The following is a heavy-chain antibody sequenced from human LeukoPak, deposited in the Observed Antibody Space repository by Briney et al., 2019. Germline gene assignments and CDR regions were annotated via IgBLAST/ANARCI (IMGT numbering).Heavy chain of an antibody. V-gene: IGHV3-74*01. CDR3: ARVHFYSGNFDY. J-gene: IGHJ4*02. Sequence: GGSLRLSCAASGFIFSNYWMHWVRQAPGKGLVWVSRINGDGSTTTYADSVKGRFTISRDNAKNTLYLQMNSLRAEDTAVYYCARVHFYSGNFDYWGQGTLVTVSS. CDR1: GFIFSNYW. CDR2: INGDGSTT. D-gene: IGHD6-13*01.